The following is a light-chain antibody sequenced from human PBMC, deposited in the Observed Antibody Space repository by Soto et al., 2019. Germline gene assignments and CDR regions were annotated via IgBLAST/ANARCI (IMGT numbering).Light chain of an antibody. CDR1: NSDVGRYDY. Sequence: QSALTQPASVSGSPGQSITISCTGSNSDVGRYDYVSWFQQHPGRAPKLLIYEVINRPSGVSIRFSGSKSGNTASLTISGLQAEDEADFYCCSFTTSSTWVFGGGTKLTVL. CDR2: EVI. J-gene: IGLJ3*02. V-gene: IGLV2-14*01. CDR3: CSFTTSSTWV.